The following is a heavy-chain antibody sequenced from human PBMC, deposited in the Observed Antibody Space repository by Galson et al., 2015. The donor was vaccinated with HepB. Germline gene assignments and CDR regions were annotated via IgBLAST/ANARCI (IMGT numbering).Heavy chain of an antibody. CDR3: ARLMSDRGYSYGYVRCIDY. V-gene: IGHV5-10-1*01. CDR1: GYSFTSYW. CDR2: IDPSDSYT. Sequence: QSGAEVKKPGESLRISCKGSGYSFTSYWISWVRQMPGKGLEWMGRIDPSDSYTNYSPSFQGHVTISADKSISTAYLQWSSLKASDTAMYYCARLMSDRGYSYGYVRCIDYWGQGTLVTVSS. D-gene: IGHD5-18*01. J-gene: IGHJ4*02.